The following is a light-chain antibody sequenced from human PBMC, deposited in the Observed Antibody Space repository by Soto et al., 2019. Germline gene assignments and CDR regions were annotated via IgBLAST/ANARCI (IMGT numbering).Light chain of an antibody. J-gene: IGLJ1*01. Sequence: QPVLTQSSSASASLGSSVKLTCTLSSGHSGYIIAWHQQQPGKAPRYLMKLEGSGTYNKGSGVPNRFSGSSSGADRYLTISNLQFEDEADYYCETWDSNTRVFGTGTKVTVL. CDR2: LEGSGTY. V-gene: IGLV4-60*02. CDR1: SGHSGYI. CDR3: ETWDSNTRV.